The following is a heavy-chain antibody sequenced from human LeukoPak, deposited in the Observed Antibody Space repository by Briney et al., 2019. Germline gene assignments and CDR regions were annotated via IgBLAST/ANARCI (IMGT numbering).Heavy chain of an antibody. CDR1: GFTFSSYA. CDR3: ARDTIHSKIAAAPPWARSSGWTGRFDY. D-gene: IGHD6-19*01. CDR2: ISYDGSNK. J-gene: IGHJ4*02. V-gene: IGHV3-30-3*01. Sequence: PGGSLRLSCAASGFTFSSYAMHWVRQAPGKGLEWVAVISYDGSNKYYTDSVKGRFTISRDNSKNTLYLQMNSLKPEDTTVYYCARDTIHSKIAAAPPWARSSGWTGRFDYWGQGTLVTVSS.